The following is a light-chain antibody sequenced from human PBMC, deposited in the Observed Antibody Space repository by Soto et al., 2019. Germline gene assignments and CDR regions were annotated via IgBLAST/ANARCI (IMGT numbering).Light chain of an antibody. V-gene: IGKV3-20*01. CDR1: QNIYINS. J-gene: IGKJ3*01. CDR3: QQYGAPPLT. CDR2: GGS. Sequence: EIVLTQSPDTLSLSSGERATLSCRASQNIYINSLAWYQQRPGQAPRLLIYGGSTRATAVPDRFSGSGSGTDFALTISRLEPEDFAVYYCQQYGAPPLTFGPGTKVD.